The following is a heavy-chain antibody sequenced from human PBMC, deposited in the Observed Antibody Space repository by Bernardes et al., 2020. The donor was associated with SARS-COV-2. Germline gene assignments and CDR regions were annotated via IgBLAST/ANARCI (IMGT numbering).Heavy chain of an antibody. J-gene: IGHJ6*02. CDR2: ISSSSSTI. V-gene: IGHV3-48*02. CDR3: AREITVFHEMATNYYYYYGMDV. Sequence: GGSLRLSCAASGFTFSSYSMNWVRQAPGKGLEWVSYISSSSSTIYYADSVKGRFTISRDNAKNSLYLQMNSLRDEDTAVYYCAREITVFHEMATNYYYYYGMDVWGQGTTVTVSS. D-gene: IGHD1-26*01. CDR1: GFTFSSYS.